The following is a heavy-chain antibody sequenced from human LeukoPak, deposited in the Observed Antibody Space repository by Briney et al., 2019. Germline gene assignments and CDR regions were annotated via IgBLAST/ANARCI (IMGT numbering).Heavy chain of an antibody. V-gene: IGHV4-34*01. CDR1: GGSFSGYY. CDR3: ARYGDLRGAFDY. D-gene: IGHD4-17*01. J-gene: IGHJ4*02. Sequence: SETLSLTCAVYGGSFSGYYWSWIRQPPGKGLEWIGEINHSGSTNYNPSLKSRVTISVDTSKNQFSLKLSSVTAADTAVYYCARYGDLRGAFDYWGQGTLVTVSS. CDR2: INHSGST.